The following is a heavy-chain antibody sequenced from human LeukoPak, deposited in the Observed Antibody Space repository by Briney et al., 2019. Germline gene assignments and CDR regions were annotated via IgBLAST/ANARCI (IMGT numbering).Heavy chain of an antibody. Sequence: GGSLRLSGAASEFPFSDYWMSWVRQAPGEGLEGLANINRDGSEKYYVDSVKGRLTISRDNAKNSLFLQMNSLGAEDTAVYYWARSPATGTVDYWGQGTLVTVSS. V-gene: IGHV3-7*01. J-gene: IGHJ4*02. D-gene: IGHD1-1*01. CDR3: ARSPATGTVDY. CDR2: INRDGSEK. CDR1: EFPFSDYW.